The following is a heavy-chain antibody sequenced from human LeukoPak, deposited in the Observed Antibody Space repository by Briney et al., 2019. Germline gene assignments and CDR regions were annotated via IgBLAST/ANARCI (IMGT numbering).Heavy chain of an antibody. Sequence: SETLSLTCTVSGGSISSYYWSWIRQPAGKGLEWIGRIYTSGSTNYNPSLKSRVTMSVDTSKNQFSLKLSSVTAADTAVYYCARLHGDYASGTPPFDMWGQGTLVTVSS. D-gene: IGHD3-10*01. V-gene: IGHV4-4*07. J-gene: IGHJ4*02. CDR1: GGSISSYY. CDR2: IYTSGST. CDR3: ARLHGDYASGTPPFDM.